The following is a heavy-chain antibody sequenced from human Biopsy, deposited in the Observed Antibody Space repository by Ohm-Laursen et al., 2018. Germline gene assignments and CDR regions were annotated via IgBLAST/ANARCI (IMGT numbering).Heavy chain of an antibody. Sequence: TLSLTCTVYNVSFSSFYWSWIRQPPGKGLEWIGEISHTGSTNYNPPLKSRVIISADTSKNQFSLKLSSVTAADTAMYYCAAYYYDSSGYFYAFHYWGQGTLVTVSS. V-gene: IGHV4-34*01. CDR1: NVSFSSFY. J-gene: IGHJ4*02. CDR2: ISHTGST. D-gene: IGHD3-22*01. CDR3: AAYYYDSSGYFYAFHY.